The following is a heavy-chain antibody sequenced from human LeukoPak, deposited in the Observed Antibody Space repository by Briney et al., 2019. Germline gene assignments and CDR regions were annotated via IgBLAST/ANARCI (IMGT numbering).Heavy chain of an antibody. CDR3: ARGDKFSGDY. CDR2: IHQDGNEK. Sequence: PGGSLRLSCAASGFTFSTYWMSWVRQAPGKGLEWVANIHQDGNEKYYVDSVKGRFTISRDNAKNSLYLQMNSLRAEDTAVYYCARGDKFSGDYWGQEPWSPSPQ. D-gene: IGHD2-15*01. J-gene: IGHJ4*01. CDR1: GFTFSTYW. V-gene: IGHV3-7*04.